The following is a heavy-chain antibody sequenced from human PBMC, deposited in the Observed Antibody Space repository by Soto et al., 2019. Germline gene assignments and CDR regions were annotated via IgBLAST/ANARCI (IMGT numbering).Heavy chain of an antibody. CDR2: IYHSGST. CDR1: GGSISSGGYS. J-gene: IGHJ5*02. CDR3: VRVTGP. V-gene: IGHV4-30-2*01. Sequence: QLQLQECGSGLVKPSQTLSLTCVVSGGSISSGGYSWSWIRQPPGKGLEWIGYIYHSGSTYYNPSIMSRVTISVDSSKNQFSLKRSSVTAADTAVYYCVRVTGPWGQGTLVTVSS.